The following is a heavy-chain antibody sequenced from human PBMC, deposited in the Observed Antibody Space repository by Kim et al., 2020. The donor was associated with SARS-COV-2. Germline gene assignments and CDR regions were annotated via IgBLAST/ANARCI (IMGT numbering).Heavy chain of an antibody. V-gene: IGHV7-4-1*02. CDR1: GYTFTSYA. Sequence: ASVKVSCKASGYTFTSYAINWVRQAPGQGLEWMGWINTNTGNPTYAQGFTGRFVFSFDTSVRTAYLQISGLKAEDTAVYYCAREGIRGVTIGGYWGQGTLVTVSS. CDR2: INTNTGNP. D-gene: IGHD3-10*01. J-gene: IGHJ4*02. CDR3: AREGIRGVTIGGY.